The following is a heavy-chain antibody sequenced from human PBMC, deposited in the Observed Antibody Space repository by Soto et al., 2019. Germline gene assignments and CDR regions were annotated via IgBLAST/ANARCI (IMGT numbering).Heavy chain of an antibody. CDR2: IDPSSGTT. V-gene: IGHV1-46*01. Sequence: ASVKVSCKPSGYSFSKFYVHWVRQAPGQGLEWMGIIDPSSGTTSYTQKFQERVTMTRDTSMSTVYMELSRLRSEDTAVYYCARGAVVVPNGLIAGMDVWGLGTTVTVSS. CDR3: ARGAVVVPNGLIAGMDV. D-gene: IGHD2-15*01. CDR1: GYSFSKFY. J-gene: IGHJ6*02.